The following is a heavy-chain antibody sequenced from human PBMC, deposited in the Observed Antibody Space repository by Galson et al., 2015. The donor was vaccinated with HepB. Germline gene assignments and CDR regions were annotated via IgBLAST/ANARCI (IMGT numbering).Heavy chain of an antibody. CDR3: ATVHPAYCGGDCYVSFDY. J-gene: IGHJ4*02. D-gene: IGHD2-21*02. CDR2: FDPEDGET. Sequence: SVKVSCKVSGYTLTELSMHWVRQAPGKGLEWMGGFDPEDGETLYAQEFQGRVTMTEDTSTNTAYMELSSLGSEDTAVYYCATVHPAYCGGDCYVSFDYWGQGTLVTVSS. CDR1: GYTLTELS. V-gene: IGHV1-24*01.